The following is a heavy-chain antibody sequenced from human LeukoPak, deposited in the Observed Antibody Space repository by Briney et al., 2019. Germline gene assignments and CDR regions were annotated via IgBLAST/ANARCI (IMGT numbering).Heavy chain of an antibody. J-gene: IGHJ4*02. CDR1: GFTVSSDY. CDR3: ARGMISISQPLYFDY. D-gene: IGHD3-9*01. Sequence: GGSLRLSCAASGFTVSSDYMSWVRQAPGKGLEWVSVIYSGGRTYYADSVKGRFTISRDNSKNTLFLQVNSLRAEDTAVYYCARGMISISQPLYFDYWGQGTLVTVSS. CDR2: IYSGGRT. V-gene: IGHV3-53*01.